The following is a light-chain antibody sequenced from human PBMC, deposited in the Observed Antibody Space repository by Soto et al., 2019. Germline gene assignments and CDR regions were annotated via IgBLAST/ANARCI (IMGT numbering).Light chain of an antibody. CDR2: AAS. CDR1: ESISRH. Sequence: DIQMTQSPSSLSASVGDRVTITCRASESISRHLNWYQQNPGKAPNLLIYAASTLQNGVPSRFSGSGSGTDFTLTISSLQPEDFATYYCQQSYSTLSISFGQGTRLEIK. V-gene: IGKV1-39*01. CDR3: QQSYSTLSIS. J-gene: IGKJ5*01.